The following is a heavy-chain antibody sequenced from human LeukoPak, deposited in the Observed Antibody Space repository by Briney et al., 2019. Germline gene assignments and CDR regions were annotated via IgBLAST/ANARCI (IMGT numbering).Heavy chain of an antibody. V-gene: IGHV3-11*01. CDR2: ISSGGDNI. D-gene: IGHD4-23*01. CDR1: GFIFSDYY. CDR3: ARQTGNLDY. Sequence: PGGSLRLSCTASGFIFSDYYMSWIRQAPGKGLEWVSYISSGGDNIYYTDSVKGRFTISRDNAKNSLYLQMNSLRVEDTAVYYCARQTGNLDYWGQGTLVTVSS. J-gene: IGHJ4*02.